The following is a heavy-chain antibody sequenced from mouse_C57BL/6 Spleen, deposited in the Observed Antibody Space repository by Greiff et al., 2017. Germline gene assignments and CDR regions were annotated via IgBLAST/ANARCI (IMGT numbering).Heavy chain of an antibody. CDR2: INPGSGGT. CDR1: GYAFTNYL. V-gene: IGHV1-54*01. Sequence: QVQLQQSGAELVRPGTSVKVSCKASGYAFTNYLIEWVKQRPGQGLEWIGVINPGSGGTNYNEKFKGKATLTADKSSSTAYMQLSSLTSEDSAVYFCARSRIYYGSSYVRAMDYWGQGTSVTVSS. CDR3: ARSRIYYGSSYVRAMDY. J-gene: IGHJ4*01. D-gene: IGHD1-1*01.